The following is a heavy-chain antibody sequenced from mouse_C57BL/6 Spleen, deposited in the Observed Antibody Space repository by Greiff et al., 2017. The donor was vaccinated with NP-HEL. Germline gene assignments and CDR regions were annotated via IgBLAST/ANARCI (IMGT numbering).Heavy chain of an antibody. CDR1: GYTFTSYW. Sequence: VQLQQPGAELVRPGTSVKLSCKASGYTFTSYWMHWVKQRPGQGLEWIGVIDPSDSYTNYNQKFKGKATLTVDTSSSTAYMQLSSLTSEDSAVYYCAGGVDGYYYYWGQGTTLTVSS. V-gene: IGHV1-59*01. D-gene: IGHD2-3*01. CDR3: AGGVDGYYYY. CDR2: IDPSDSYT. J-gene: IGHJ2*01.